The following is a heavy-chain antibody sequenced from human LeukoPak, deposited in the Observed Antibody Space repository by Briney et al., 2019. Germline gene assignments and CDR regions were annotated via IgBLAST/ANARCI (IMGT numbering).Heavy chain of an antibody. V-gene: IGHV3-33*01. CDR2: IWYDGNNK. CDR1: GFTFSSYG. Sequence: PGRSLRLSCAASGFTFSSYGMHWVRQAPGKGLEWVAVIWYDGNNKYYADFVKGRFTISRDNSKNTLYLQMNSLRAEDTAVCNCARDRGSREDGMDVWGQGTTVTVSS. J-gene: IGHJ6*02. CDR3: ARDRGSREDGMDV. D-gene: IGHD1-26*01.